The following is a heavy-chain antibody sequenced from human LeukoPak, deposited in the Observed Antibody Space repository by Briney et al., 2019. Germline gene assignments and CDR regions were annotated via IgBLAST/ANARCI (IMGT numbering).Heavy chain of an antibody. V-gene: IGHV1-69*05. CDR2: IIPIFGTA. D-gene: IGHD2-2*02. J-gene: IGHJ6*03. CDR1: GGTFSSYA. CDR3: ARGSTPPAGRRYCSSTSCYTYGYYYYYMDV. Sequence: GASVKVSCKASGGTFSSYAISWVRQAPGQGLEWMGGIIPIFGTANYAQKFQGRVTITTDESTSTAYMELSSLRSEDTAVYYCARGSTPPAGRRYCSSTSCYTYGYYYYYMDVWGKGTTVTVSS.